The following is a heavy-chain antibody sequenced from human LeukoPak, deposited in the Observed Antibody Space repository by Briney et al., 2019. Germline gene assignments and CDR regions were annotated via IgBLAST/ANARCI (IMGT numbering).Heavy chain of an antibody. Sequence: HPGGSLRLSCAASGFTFSSYAMHWVRQAPGKGLEWVAVISYDGSNKYYADSVKGRFTISRDNAKNSLYLQMNSLRAEDTAVYYCATERGMGSTHYYMDVWGKGTTVTISS. CDR1: GFTFSSYA. V-gene: IGHV3-30*04. CDR3: ATERGMGSTHYYMDV. D-gene: IGHD1-1*01. J-gene: IGHJ6*03. CDR2: ISYDGSNK.